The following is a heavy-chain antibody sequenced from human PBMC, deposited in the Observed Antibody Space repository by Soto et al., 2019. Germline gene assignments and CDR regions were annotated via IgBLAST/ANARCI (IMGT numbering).Heavy chain of an antibody. V-gene: IGHV1-2*04. J-gene: IGHJ4*02. Sequence: ASVKVSCKASGYTFTGYYMHWVRQAPGQGFEWMGWINPNSGGTNYAQKFQGWVTMTRDTSISTAYMELSRLRSDDTAVYYCATSSKWGYSGYDALDYWGQGTLVTVSS. D-gene: IGHD5-12*01. CDR1: GYTFTGYY. CDR3: ATSSKWGYSGYDALDY. CDR2: INPNSGGT.